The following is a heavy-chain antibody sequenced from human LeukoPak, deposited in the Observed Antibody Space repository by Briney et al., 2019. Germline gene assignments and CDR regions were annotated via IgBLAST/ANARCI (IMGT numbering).Heavy chain of an antibody. CDR2: ISYDGNTE. Sequence: PGRSLRLSCAASGFSFNIYAMHWVRQAPGKGLEWVSLISYDGNTEYYADSVKGRFTISRDNSRNTLYLQMNSLRADDTAVYFCAKDLEQGIGSYFDYWGQGTLVTVSS. J-gene: IGHJ4*02. D-gene: IGHD1-1*01. CDR1: GFSFNIYA. CDR3: AKDLEQGIGSYFDY. V-gene: IGHV3-30*04.